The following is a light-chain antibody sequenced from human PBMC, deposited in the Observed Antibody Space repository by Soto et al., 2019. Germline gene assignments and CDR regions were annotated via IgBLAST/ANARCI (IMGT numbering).Light chain of an antibody. J-gene: IGLJ3*02. CDR2: SNN. Sequence: QPVLTQPPSASGTPGQRVTISCSGSSSNIGSNPVNWYQQLPGTAPKLLIYSNNQWPSGVPDRFSGSKSGTSASLAISGLQSEDEADYYCAAWDDSLNGWVFGGGTKLTVL. CDR1: SSNIGSNP. V-gene: IGLV1-44*01. CDR3: AAWDDSLNGWV.